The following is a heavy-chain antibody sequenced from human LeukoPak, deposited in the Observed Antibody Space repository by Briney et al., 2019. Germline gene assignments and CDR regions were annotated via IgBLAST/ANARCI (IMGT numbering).Heavy chain of an antibody. CDR3: ARVRWGSSEDYYYYYYMDV. CDR2: MNPNSGNT. Sequence: ASVKVSCKASGYTFTSYDINWVRQATGQGREWMGWMNPNSGNTGYAQKFQGRVTIIRNTSISTAYMELSSLRSEDTAVYYCARVRWGSSEDYYYYYYMDVWGKGTTVTVS. D-gene: IGHD2-2*01. V-gene: IGHV1-8*01. CDR1: GYTFTSYD. J-gene: IGHJ6*03.